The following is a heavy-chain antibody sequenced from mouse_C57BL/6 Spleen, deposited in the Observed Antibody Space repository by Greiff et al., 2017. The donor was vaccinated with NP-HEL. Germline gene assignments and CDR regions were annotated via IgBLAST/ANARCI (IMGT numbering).Heavy chain of an antibody. Sequence: VQLQQSGAELVRPGASVKLSCKASGYTFTDYYINWVKQRPGQGLEWIARIYPGSGNTYYNEKFKGKATLTAEKSSSTAYMQLSSLTSEDSAVYFCARRGYGSSYLDYWGQGTTLTVSS. CDR1: GYTFTDYY. V-gene: IGHV1-76*01. CDR3: ARRGYGSSYLDY. J-gene: IGHJ2*01. CDR2: IYPGSGNT. D-gene: IGHD1-1*01.